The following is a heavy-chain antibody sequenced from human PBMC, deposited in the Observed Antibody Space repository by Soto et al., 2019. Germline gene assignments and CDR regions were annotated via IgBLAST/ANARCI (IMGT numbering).Heavy chain of an antibody. CDR3: ARPNLYCSSTSCYDY. CDR2: ISGSGGRT. D-gene: IGHD2-2*01. V-gene: IGHV3-23*01. CDR1: GFTFSSHA. J-gene: IGHJ4*01. Sequence: GSLRLSCAASGFTFSSHAMSWVRQAPGKGLEWVSAISGSGGRTYYADSVKGRFTISRDNSKNTLYLQMNSLRAEDTAVYYCARPNLYCSSTSCYDYWGQGPLVTVSS.